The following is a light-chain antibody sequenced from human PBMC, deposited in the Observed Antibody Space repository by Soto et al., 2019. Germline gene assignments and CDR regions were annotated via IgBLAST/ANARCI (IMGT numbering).Light chain of an antibody. V-gene: IGKV3-20*01. J-gene: IGKJ1*01. CDR3: QQYGSSGT. Sequence: EIVLTQSPDILSLSPGERATLFCRASQSVSNNYLAWYQQKPGQAPRLLIYGASNRATGIPDRFSGSGSGTDFTLTISRLEPEDFAVYYCQQYGSSGTFGQGTKVDIK. CDR1: QSVSNNY. CDR2: GAS.